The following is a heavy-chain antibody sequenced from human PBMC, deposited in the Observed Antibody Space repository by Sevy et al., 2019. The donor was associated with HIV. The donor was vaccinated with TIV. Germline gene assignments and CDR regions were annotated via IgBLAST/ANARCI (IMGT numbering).Heavy chain of an antibody. V-gene: IGHV1-18*01. J-gene: IGHJ4*02. CDR3: VRGQAPYRAPTFFDW. D-gene: IGHD3-16*02. CDR1: GYPFSVYY. Sequence: ASVKVSCKASGYPFSVYYILWVRQAPGQGLEWMGWVAAYNGDTNYAQKVQDRVTMTTDTSTNTAYMELRGLTSDDTAMYYCVRGQAPYRAPTFFDWWAQGTLVTVSS. CDR2: VAAYNGDT.